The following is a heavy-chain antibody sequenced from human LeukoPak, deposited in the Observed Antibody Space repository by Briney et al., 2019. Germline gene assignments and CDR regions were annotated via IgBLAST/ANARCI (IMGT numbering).Heavy chain of an antibody. D-gene: IGHD1-26*01. CDR1: GGSIASSNYY. CDR2: ISYSGTT. CDR3: VRPWESSSWFDP. V-gene: IGHV4-39*01. J-gene: IGHJ5*02. Sequence: SETLSLTCTVSGGSIASSNYYWGWIRQPPGKGLEWIGYISYSGTTYYDPSLKSGAILSVDTSNNPISLRLTSVTAADTAIYYCVRPWESSSWFDPWGQGTLVTVSS.